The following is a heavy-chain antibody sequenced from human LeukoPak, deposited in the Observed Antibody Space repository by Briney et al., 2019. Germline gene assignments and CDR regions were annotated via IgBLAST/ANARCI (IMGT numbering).Heavy chain of an antibody. CDR3: TRHRPDGDTAG. Sequence: GGSLRLSCAASGFTFSGSAMHWVRQASGKGLEWVGRIRSKANSYATAYAASVKGRFTISRDDSKNTAYLQMNSLKTEDTAVYYCTRHRPDGDTAGWGQGTLVTVSS. J-gene: IGHJ4*02. V-gene: IGHV3-73*01. D-gene: IGHD5-18*01. CDR1: GFTFSGSA. CDR2: IRSKANSYAT.